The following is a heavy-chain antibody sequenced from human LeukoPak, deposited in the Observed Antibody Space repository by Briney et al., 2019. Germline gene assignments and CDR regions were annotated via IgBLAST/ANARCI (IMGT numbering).Heavy chain of an antibody. D-gene: IGHD6-19*01. J-gene: IGHJ4*02. Sequence: GGPLRSSFAAPGFTLSSYWMSWFGQAPGKGRGWVANIKQDGSEKYYVDSVKGRFTISRDNAKNSLYLQMNSLRAEDTAVYYCARDLRTVAPDYWGQGTLVTVSS. CDR3: ARDLRTVAPDY. CDR1: GFTLSSYW. CDR2: IKQDGSEK. V-gene: IGHV3-7*01.